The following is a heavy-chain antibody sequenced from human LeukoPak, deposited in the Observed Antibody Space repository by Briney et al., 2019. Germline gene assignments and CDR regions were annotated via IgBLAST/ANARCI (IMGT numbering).Heavy chain of an antibody. D-gene: IGHD4-17*01. J-gene: IGHJ4*02. V-gene: IGHV4-34*01. Sequence: PSETLSLTCAVYGGSFSGYHWSWIRQPPGKGLEWIGEINHSGSTNYNPSLKSRVTISVDTSKNQFSLKLSSVTAADTAVYYCARSDYGEDFDYWGQGTLVTVSS. CDR1: GGSFSGYH. CDR2: INHSGST. CDR3: ARSDYGEDFDY.